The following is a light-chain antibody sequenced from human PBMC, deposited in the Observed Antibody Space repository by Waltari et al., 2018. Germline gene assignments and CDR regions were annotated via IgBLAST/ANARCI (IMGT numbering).Light chain of an antibody. CDR3: AAWDDSLSGLV. V-gene: IGLV1-47*01. Sequence: QSVLTQPPSASGTPGQKVTISCNGSSSNIGSNYVYWYQQFPGTAPKLLIFKNNQRPSGVPDRFSVSKSGTSASLAINGLRSEDEADYYCAAWDDSLSGLVLGGGTKVTVL. CDR2: KNN. J-gene: IGLJ3*02. CDR1: SSNIGSNY.